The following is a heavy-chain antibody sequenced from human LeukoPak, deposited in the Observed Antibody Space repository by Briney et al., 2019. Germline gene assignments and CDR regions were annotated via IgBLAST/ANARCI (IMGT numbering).Heavy chain of an antibody. J-gene: IGHJ4*02. Sequence: ASVKASCKASGYTFTGYGISWVRQAPGQGLEWMGWISAYNGNTNYAQKLQGRVTMTTDTSTSTAYMELRSLRSDDTAVYYCARATWIQLWSGLPHYFDYWGQGTLVTVSS. CDR1: GYTFTGYG. V-gene: IGHV1-18*04. D-gene: IGHD5-18*01. CDR3: ARATWIQLWSGLPHYFDY. CDR2: ISAYNGNT.